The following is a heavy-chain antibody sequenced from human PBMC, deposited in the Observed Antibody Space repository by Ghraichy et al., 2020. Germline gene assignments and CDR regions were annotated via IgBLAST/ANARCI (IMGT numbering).Heavy chain of an antibody. V-gene: IGHV1-3*01. Sequence: ASVKVSCKASGYTFSSSLMHWVRQVPGQGLEWMGWINAGNGNTKYSQKFQGRVTITRDTSSSTAYMEVSSLRFEDTAIYYCARRSGFAYYAMDVWGQGTTVTVSS. J-gene: IGHJ6*02. CDR3: ARRSGFAYYAMDV. D-gene: IGHD5-12*01. CDR1: GYTFSSSL. CDR2: INAGNGNT.